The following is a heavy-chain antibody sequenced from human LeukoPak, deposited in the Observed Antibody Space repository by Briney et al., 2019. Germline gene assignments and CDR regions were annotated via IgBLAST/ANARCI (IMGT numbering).Heavy chain of an antibody. V-gene: IGHV3-23*01. Sequence: GGSLRLSCAASGFTLNNYAMSWVRQAPGKGLEWVSIINNSGGSTYYADSVKGRFTISRDNSKDTLFLQMDSLRVEDTAVYYCATFCSGGDCYSFAPWGQGTLVTVSS. J-gene: IGHJ5*02. CDR2: INNSGGST. D-gene: IGHD2-15*01. CDR1: GFTLNNYA. CDR3: ATFCSGGDCYSFAP.